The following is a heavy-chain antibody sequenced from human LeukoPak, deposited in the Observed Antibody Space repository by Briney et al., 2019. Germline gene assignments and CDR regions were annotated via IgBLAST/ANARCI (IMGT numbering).Heavy chain of an antibody. CDR3: ARDGDGDYVFSYYFDY. D-gene: IGHD4-17*01. J-gene: IGHJ4*02. CDR1: GFTFSSYA. CDR2: ISYDGSNK. V-gene: IGHV3-30*04. Sequence: GGSLRLSCAASGFTFSSYAMHWVRQAPGKGLEWVAVISYDGSNKYYADSVKGRFTISRDNSKNTLYLQMNSLRVEDTAVYYCARDGDGDYVFSYYFDYWGQGTLVTVSS.